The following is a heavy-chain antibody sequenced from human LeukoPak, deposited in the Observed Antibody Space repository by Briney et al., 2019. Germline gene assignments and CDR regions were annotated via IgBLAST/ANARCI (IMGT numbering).Heavy chain of an antibody. V-gene: IGHV4-31*03. CDR3: ARVYDSTGRFDY. CDR1: GGSISSSSYY. D-gene: IGHD3-22*01. Sequence: SETLSLTCTVSGGSISSSSYYWSWIRQHPGKGLDWIGYIYYSGSAYYNPSLKSRVTISVDTSKNQFSLKLSAMTAADTAVYYCARVYDSTGRFDYWGQGTLVTVSS. CDR2: IYYSGSA. J-gene: IGHJ4*02.